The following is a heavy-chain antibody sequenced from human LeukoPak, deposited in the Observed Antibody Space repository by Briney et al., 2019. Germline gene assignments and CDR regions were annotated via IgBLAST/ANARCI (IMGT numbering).Heavy chain of an antibody. CDR3: ARGRVYGDRTLDY. CDR2: ISAYNGNT. V-gene: IGHV1-18*01. J-gene: IGHJ4*02. CDR1: GGTFSSYA. Sequence: GASVTVSCKASGGTFSSYAISWVRQAPGQGLEWMGWISAYNGNTNYAQKLQGRVTMTTDTSTSTAYMELRSLRSDDTAVYYCARGRVYGDRTLDYWGQGTLVTVSS. D-gene: IGHD4-17*01.